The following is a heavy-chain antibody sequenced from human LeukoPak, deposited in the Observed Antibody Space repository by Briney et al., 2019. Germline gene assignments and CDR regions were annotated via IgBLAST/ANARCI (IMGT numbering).Heavy chain of an antibody. CDR3: ARHVYFWSGYPMDV. CDR2: IYYSGST. CDR1: GGSISSYY. J-gene: IGHJ6*02. D-gene: IGHD3-3*01. V-gene: IGHV4-59*08. Sequence: SETLSLTCTVSGGSISSYYWSWIRQPPGKGLEWIGYIYYSGSTNYNPSLKSRVTISVDTSKNQFSLKLSSVTAADTAVYYRARHVYFWSGYPMDVWGQGTTVTVSS.